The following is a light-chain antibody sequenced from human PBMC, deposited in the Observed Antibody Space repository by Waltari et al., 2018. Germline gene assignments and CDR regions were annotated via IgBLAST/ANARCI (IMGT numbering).Light chain of an antibody. V-gene: IGLV2-23*01. CDR2: ECT. CDR3: CSYAGGRPHVV. CDR1: SSDVGTYNL. J-gene: IGLJ2*01. Sequence: QSALTQPASVSGSPGQSITISCTGTSSDVGTYNLVSWYQQHPGKAPKLMIYECTKRPSGVSNRFAGSKSGNTASLTISGLQAEDEAHYYCCSYAGGRPHVVFGGGTQLTVL.